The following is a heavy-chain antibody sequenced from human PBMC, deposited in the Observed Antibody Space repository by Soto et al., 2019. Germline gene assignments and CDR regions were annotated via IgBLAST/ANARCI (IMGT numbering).Heavy chain of an antibody. CDR1: GYSFSSHA. D-gene: IGHD6-13*01. V-gene: IGHV1-69*06. CDR3: ARGGALSTSWYWGDGLDS. J-gene: IGHJ4*02. CDR2: LIPVFGTP. Sequence: QVQLEQSGSEVKKSGSSVKVSCKASGYSFSSHAITWVRQAPGQGLEWMGGLIPVFGTPSYAQKFQGRVTISADKSTNTSYLELRSLRSEDTAVYSCARGGALSTSWYWGDGLDSWGQGTQVTVSS.